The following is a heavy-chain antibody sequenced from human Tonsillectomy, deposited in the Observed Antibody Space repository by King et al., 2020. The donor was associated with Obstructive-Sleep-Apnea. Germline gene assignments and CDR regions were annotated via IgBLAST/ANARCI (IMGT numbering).Heavy chain of an antibody. D-gene: IGHD3-10*01. Sequence: VQLVESGGGLVQPGGSLRLSCAASGFTFSNYAMSWVRQAPGKGLEWVSGISGSGSSTYHADSVKGRFTISRDNSKNTLYLQMKSPRAEDTAVYYCAKDGGGSGSPIGGMDVWGRGTTVTVSS. CDR3: AKDGGGSGSPIGGMDV. V-gene: IGHV3-23*04. J-gene: IGHJ6*02. CDR1: GFTFSNYA. CDR2: ISGSGSST.